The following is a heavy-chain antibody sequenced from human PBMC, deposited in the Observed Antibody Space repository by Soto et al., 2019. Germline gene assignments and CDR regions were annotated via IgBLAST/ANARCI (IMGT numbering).Heavy chain of an antibody. CDR2: IYTSGST. Sequence: SETLSLTCTVSGGSISSYYWSWIRQPAGKGLEWSGRIYTSGSTNYNPSLKSRVTMSVDTSKNQFSLNLSSVTAADPAVYYCARVGYSGTIDYWGQGTLVTVSS. V-gene: IGHV4-4*07. D-gene: IGHD2-15*01. CDR3: ARVGYSGTIDY. CDR1: GGSISSYY. J-gene: IGHJ4*02.